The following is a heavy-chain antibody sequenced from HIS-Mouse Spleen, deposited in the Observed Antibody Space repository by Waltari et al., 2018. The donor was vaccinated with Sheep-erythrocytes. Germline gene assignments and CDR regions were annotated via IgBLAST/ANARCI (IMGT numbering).Heavy chain of an antibody. CDR2: ISYDGSNK. CDR1: GFTFSSYG. J-gene: IGHJ4*02. CDR3: AKDRRGFWDY. Sequence: QVQLVESGGGVVQRGRSLRLSCAASGFTFSSYGMPWVRQAPGKGLEWVAVISYDGSNKYYADSVKGRFTISRDNSKNTLYLQMNSLRAEDTAVYYCAKDRRGFWDYWGQGTLVTVSS. V-gene: IGHV3-30*18. D-gene: IGHD3-10*01.